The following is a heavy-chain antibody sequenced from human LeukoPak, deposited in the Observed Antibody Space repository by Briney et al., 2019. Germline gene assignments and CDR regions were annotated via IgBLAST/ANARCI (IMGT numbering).Heavy chain of an antibody. CDR1: GYSISSSNW. J-gene: IGHJ3*02. CDR3: ARNQIVGAMNAFDI. V-gene: IGHV4-28*01. CDR2: IYYSGST. Sequence: SETLSLTCAVSGYSISSSNWWGWIRPPPGKGLEWIGYIYYSGSTYYNPSLKSRVTMSVDTSKNQFSLKLSSVTAVDTAVYYCARNQIVGAMNAFDIWGQRTMVTVSS. D-gene: IGHD1-26*01.